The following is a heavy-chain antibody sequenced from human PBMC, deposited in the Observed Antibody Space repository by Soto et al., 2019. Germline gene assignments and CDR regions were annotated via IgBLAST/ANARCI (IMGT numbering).Heavy chain of an antibody. CDR2: ISYNGSNK. CDR1: GFTFSSYA. Sequence: QVQLVESGGGVVQPGRSLRLSCAASGFTFSSYAMHWVRQAPGKGLEWVAVISYNGSNKYYADSVKGRFTISRDNSKNTLYLQMNSLRAEDTAVYYCARGGGIVATILDYWGQGTRVTVSS. D-gene: IGHD5-12*01. V-gene: IGHV3-30-3*01. J-gene: IGHJ4*02. CDR3: ARGGGIVATILDY.